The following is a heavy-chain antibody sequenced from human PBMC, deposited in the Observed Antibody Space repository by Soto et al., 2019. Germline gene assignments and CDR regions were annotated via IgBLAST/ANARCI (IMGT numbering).Heavy chain of an antibody. CDR3: AKDLLPDSSGYYEFFDY. J-gene: IGHJ4*02. D-gene: IGHD3-22*01. CDR2: ISGSGGST. CDR1: GFTFSSYA. V-gene: IGHV3-23*01. Sequence: EVQLLESGGGLVQPGGSLRLSCAASGFTFSSYAMSWVRQAPGKGLEWVSAISGSGGSTYYADSVKGRFTISRDNSKNTLYLQMNSLRAEDTAVYYCAKDLLPDSSGYYEFFDYWGQGTLVTVSS.